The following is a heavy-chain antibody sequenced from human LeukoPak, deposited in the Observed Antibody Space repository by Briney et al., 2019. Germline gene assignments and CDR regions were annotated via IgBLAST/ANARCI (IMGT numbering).Heavy chain of an antibody. CDR1: GGSFSGYY. CDR3: ARATGYNYYVDY. J-gene: IGHJ4*02. CDR2: INHSEDT. V-gene: IGHV4-34*01. Sequence: SEALSLTCAVYGGSFSGYYWSWIRQPPGKGLEWIGQINHSEDTKYNPSLKRRVTISINTPRNQFSLKLNSVTAADTAVYYCARATGYNYYVDYWGQGTLVTVSS. D-gene: IGHD1-1*01.